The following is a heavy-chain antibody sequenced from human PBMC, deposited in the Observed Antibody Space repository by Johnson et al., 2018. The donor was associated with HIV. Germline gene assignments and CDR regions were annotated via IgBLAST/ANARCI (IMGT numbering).Heavy chain of an antibody. CDR1: RFTFSDYY. D-gene: IGHD3-9*01. Sequence: QVQLVESGGGLVKPGGSLRLSCAASRFTFSDYYMSWIRQTPGKGLEWVSYISSSGSTIYYADSVKGRFTISRDNAKNTLYLQMNSLRAEDTAVYYCASVYYDILTGYYYDAFDIWGQGTMVTVSS. J-gene: IGHJ3*02. CDR2: ISSSGSTI. CDR3: ASVYYDILTGYYYDAFDI. V-gene: IGHV3-11*04.